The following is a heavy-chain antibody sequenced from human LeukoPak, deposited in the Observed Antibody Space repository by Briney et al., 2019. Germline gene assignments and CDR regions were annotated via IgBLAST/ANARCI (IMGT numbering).Heavy chain of an antibody. V-gene: IGHV3-7*01. D-gene: IGHD4/OR15-4a*01. CDR3: TRAYGDNP. J-gene: IGHJ5*02. CDR2: INQDGSEK. CDR1: GFTFSSYW. Sequence: GGSLRLSCAASGFTFSSYWMSWVRQAPGRALEWVANINQDGSEKNYVGSVKGWFTISRDNVQKSVFLQMNRLRADDTALYFCTRAYGDNPWGQGTRVTVSS.